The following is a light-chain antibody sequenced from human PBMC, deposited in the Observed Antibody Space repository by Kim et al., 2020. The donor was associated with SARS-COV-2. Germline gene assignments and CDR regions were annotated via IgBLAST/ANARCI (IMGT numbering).Light chain of an antibody. Sequence: AAVGYRVTSTCRASQSISSWLAWYQQKPGKAPKLLIYKASSLESGVPSRFSGSGSGTEFTLTISSLQPDDFATYYCQQYNSYSSTFGGGTKVDIK. V-gene: IGKV1-5*03. CDR3: QQYNSYSST. J-gene: IGKJ4*01. CDR2: KAS. CDR1: QSISSW.